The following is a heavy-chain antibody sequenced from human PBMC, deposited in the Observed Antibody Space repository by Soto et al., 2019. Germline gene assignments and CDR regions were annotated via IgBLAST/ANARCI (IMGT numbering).Heavy chain of an antibody. Sequence: QVQLQESGPGLVKPSETLSLTCTVSGGSISSYYWSWIRQPPGKGLEWIGYIYYSGSTNYNPSLKSRVTISVDTSKNQFSLKLSSVTAADTAVYYCARSHGTYSSSRIYFDYWGQGTLVTVSS. V-gene: IGHV4-59*01. J-gene: IGHJ4*02. CDR2: IYYSGST. CDR1: GGSISSYY. D-gene: IGHD6-13*01. CDR3: ARSHGTYSSSRIYFDY.